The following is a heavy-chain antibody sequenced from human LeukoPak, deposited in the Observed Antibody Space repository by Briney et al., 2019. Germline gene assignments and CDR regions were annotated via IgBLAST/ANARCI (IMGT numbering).Heavy chain of an antibody. V-gene: IGHV3-74*01. CDR3: ATVSDY. CDR2: VNDDGSAT. CDR1: GFTLSSYW. Sequence: GGSLRLSCVASGFTLSSYWMHWVRRAPGKGLVWVSGVNDDGSATYYADSVKGRFTISRDSAKNTLYLQMNSLRAEDTALYYCATVSDYWGQGTLVTVSS. J-gene: IGHJ4*02.